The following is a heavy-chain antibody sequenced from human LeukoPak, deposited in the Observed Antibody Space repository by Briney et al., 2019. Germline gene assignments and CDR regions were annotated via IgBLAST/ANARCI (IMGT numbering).Heavy chain of an antibody. J-gene: IGHJ4*02. V-gene: IGHV3-30*04. Sequence: GGSLRLSCAASGFTFSTYTMNWLRQAPGKRLEWVSFISSDGRNKYYADSVKGRFTISRDNSESTLFLQMNSLRAEDTAVYYCAREYRSAWTSFDYWGQGTLVTVSS. CDR2: ISSDGRNK. CDR1: GFTFSTYT. D-gene: IGHD6-19*01. CDR3: AREYRSAWTSFDY.